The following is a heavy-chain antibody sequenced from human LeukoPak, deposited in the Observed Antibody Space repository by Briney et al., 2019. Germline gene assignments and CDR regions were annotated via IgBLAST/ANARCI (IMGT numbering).Heavy chain of an antibody. J-gene: IGHJ4*02. D-gene: IGHD3-16*02. V-gene: IGHV3-64D*06. CDR2: ISSNGGST. Sequence: PGGSLRLSCSASGFTFSSYAMHWVRQAPGKGLEYVSAISSNGGSTYYADSVKGRFTISRDNSKNTLYLQMSSLRAEDMAVYYCVKENDYVWGSYRYSPAPFDYWGQGTLVTVSS. CDR1: GFTFSSYA. CDR3: VKENDYVWGSYRYSPAPFDY.